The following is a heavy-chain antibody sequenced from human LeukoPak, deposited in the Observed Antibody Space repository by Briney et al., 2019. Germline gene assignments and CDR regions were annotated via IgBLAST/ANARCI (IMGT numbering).Heavy chain of an antibody. V-gene: IGHV1-2*04. CDR2: INPNSGGT. Sequence: ASVKVSCKASGYTFTGYYMHWVRQAPGQGLEWMGWINPNSGGTNYAQKFQGWVTMTRDTSISTAYMELSRLRSDDTAVYYCARDLGLLHSWFDPWGQGTLVTVSS. CDR1: GYTFTGYY. CDR3: ARDLGLLHSWFDP. D-gene: IGHD2/OR15-2a*01. J-gene: IGHJ5*02.